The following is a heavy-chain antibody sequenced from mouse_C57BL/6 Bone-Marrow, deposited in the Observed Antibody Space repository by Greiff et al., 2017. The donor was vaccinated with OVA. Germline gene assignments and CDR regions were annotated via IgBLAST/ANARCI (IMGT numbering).Heavy chain of an antibody. V-gene: IGHV1-64*01. CDR3: ARLGLYWYFDV. CDR1: GYTFTSYW. J-gene: IGHJ1*03. Sequence: VKLQQPGAELVKPGASVKLSCKASGYTFTSYWMHWVKQRPGQGLEWIGMIHPNSGSTNYNEKFKSKATLTVDKSSSTAYMQLSSLTSEDSAVYYCARLGLYWYFDVWGTGTTVTVSS. CDR2: IHPNSGST.